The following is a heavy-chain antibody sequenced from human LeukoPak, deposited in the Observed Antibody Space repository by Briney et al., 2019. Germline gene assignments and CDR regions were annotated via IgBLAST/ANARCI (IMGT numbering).Heavy chain of an antibody. D-gene: IGHD2-21*02. Sequence: GGSLRLSCAASGFTFSSYEMNWVRQAPGEGLEWVSYISSSGSTIYYADSVKGRFTISRDNAKNSLYLQMNSLRAEDTAVYYCARVYSGDCLDYWGQGTLVTVSS. CDR3: ARVYSGDCLDY. CDR1: GFTFSSYE. CDR2: ISSSGSTI. V-gene: IGHV3-48*03. J-gene: IGHJ4*02.